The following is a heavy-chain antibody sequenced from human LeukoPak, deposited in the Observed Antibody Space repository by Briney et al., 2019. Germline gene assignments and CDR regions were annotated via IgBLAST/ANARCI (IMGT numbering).Heavy chain of an antibody. Sequence: GESLKISCKGSGYSFTSYWIGWVRQMPGKGLEWMGIIYPGDSDTRYSPSFQGQVTISADKSISTAYLQWSSLKASDTAMYYCARAYYDFWSGFSQPPRWFDYWGQGTLVTVSS. V-gene: IGHV5-51*01. CDR2: IYPGDSDT. CDR3: ARAYYDFWSGFSQPPRWFDY. J-gene: IGHJ4*02. D-gene: IGHD3-3*01. CDR1: GYSFTSYW.